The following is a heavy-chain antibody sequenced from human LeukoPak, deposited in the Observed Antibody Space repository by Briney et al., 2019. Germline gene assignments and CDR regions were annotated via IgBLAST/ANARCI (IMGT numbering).Heavy chain of an antibody. CDR3: ARAGHYYDSSGYYNDY. Sequence: SETLSLTCTVSGGSINSYYWSRIRQPPGKGLEWIGYIYYSGSTNYNPSLKSRVTISVDTSKNQFSLKLSSVTAADTAVYYCARAGHYYDSSGYYNDYWGQGTLVTVSS. CDR2: IYYSGST. D-gene: IGHD3-22*01. CDR1: GGSINSYY. J-gene: IGHJ4*02. V-gene: IGHV4-59*01.